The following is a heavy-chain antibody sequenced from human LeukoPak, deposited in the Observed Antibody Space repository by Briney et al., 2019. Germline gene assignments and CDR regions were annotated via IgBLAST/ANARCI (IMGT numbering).Heavy chain of an antibody. J-gene: IGHJ5*02. D-gene: IGHD3-22*01. V-gene: IGHV4-39*01. Sequence: SETLSLTCTVSGGSISRDIYYWGWIRQPPGKGLEWIWSIYYSGSTYYNPSLESRVTISVDTSKNQFSLKLSSVTAADTAVYYCARLTTDSTYHSGWFDPWGQGTRVTVSS. CDR3: ARLTTDSTYHSGWFDP. CDR2: IYYSGST. CDR1: GGSISRDIYY.